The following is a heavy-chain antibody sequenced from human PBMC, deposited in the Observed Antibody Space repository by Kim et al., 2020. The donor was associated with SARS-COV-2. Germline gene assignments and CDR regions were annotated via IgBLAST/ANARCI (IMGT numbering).Heavy chain of an antibody. V-gene: IGHV3-23*01. Sequence: STYSADSVKGRFTTTRDNSKTTLYLQLNSLRAEDTAVYYCAKNYGGYFDYWGQGTLVTVSS. CDR3: AKNYGGYFDY. D-gene: IGHD4-17*01. CDR2: ST. J-gene: IGHJ4*02.